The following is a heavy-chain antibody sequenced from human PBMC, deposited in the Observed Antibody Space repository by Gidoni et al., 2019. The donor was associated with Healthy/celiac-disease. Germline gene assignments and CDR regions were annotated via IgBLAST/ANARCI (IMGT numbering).Heavy chain of an antibody. Sequence: QLQLQESGPGLVKPSETLSLTCTVSGGSLSSSSYYGGWIRQPPGKGLEWIGSIEYRGSTYYNQSLKRRVTISVDKSKNQFSLKLSSVTAADTAVYYCARHMMAVNAFDIWGQGTMVTVSS. CDR3: ARHMMAVNAFDI. CDR1: GGSLSSSSYY. D-gene: IGHD2-21*01. J-gene: IGHJ3*02. CDR2: IEYRGST. V-gene: IGHV4-39*01.